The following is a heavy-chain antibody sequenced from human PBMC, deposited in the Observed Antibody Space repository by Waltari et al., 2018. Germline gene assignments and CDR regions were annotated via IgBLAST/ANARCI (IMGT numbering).Heavy chain of an antibody. CDR3: ARGRSYDYVWGSYHYYFDY. Sequence: QVQLQQWGAGLLKPSETLSLTCAVYGGSFSGYYWSWIRQPPGKGLEWIGEINHSGSPNYNPSLKSRVPISVDTSKNQFSLKLSSVTAADTAVYYCARGRSYDYVWGSYHYYFDYWGQGTLVTVSS. CDR2: INHSGSP. V-gene: IGHV4-34*01. CDR1: GGSFSGYY. D-gene: IGHD3-16*02. J-gene: IGHJ4*02.